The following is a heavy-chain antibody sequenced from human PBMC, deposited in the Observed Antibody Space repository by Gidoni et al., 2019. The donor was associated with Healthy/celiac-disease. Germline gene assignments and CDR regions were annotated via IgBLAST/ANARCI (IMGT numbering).Heavy chain of an antibody. CDR1: GCTVSSYG. CDR2: ISYDGSNK. CDR3: ANFYDFWSGYGALVGFDY. V-gene: IGHV3-30*18. J-gene: IGHJ4*02. Sequence: QVQLVESGGGVVQPGRSLRLSCSASGCTVSSYGMHWVRQAPGKGLEWVAVISYDGSNKYYADSVKGRFTISRDNSKNTLYLQMNSLRAEDTAVYYCANFYDFWSGYGALVGFDYWGQGTLVTVSS. D-gene: IGHD3-3*01.